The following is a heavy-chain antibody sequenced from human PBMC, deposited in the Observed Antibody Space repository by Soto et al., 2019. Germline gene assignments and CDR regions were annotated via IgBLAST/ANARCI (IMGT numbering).Heavy chain of an antibody. CDR2: INHSGST. D-gene: IGHD3-9*01. Sequence: SETLSLTCAVYGGSFSGYYWTWIRQPPGTGLEWIGEINHSGSTNYNPSLKSRVTISVDTSKNQFSLKLSSVTAADTAVYYCAIRYYDILTGYYSFDYWGQGTLVTVSS. J-gene: IGHJ4*02. CDR3: AIRYYDILTGYYSFDY. V-gene: IGHV4-34*01. CDR1: GGSFSGYY.